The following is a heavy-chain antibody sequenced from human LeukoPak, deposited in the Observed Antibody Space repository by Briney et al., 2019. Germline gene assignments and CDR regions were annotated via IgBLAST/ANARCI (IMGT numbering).Heavy chain of an antibody. CDR1: GYTFTSYD. CDR3: ARMHYYDTINPNWFDP. D-gene: IGHD3-22*01. CDR2: MKPNTGDT. V-gene: IGHV1-8*01. Sequence: ASVKVSCKASGYTFTSYDINWVRQVTGQGLEWMGWMKPNTGDTGYAQKFQGRVTMTRNTSTGTAYMELSSLTSEDTAVYYCARMHYYDTINPNWFDPWGQGTLVTVSS. J-gene: IGHJ5*02.